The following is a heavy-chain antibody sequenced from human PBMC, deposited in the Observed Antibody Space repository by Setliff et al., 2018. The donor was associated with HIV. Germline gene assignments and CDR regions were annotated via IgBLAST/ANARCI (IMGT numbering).Heavy chain of an antibody. Sequence: ASVKVSCKASGYSFARYGLSWVRQAPGQGLEWMGWISGFNGQTKYAQSFQDRVAMTTETATSTAYMEMRSLRSEDTDVYFCARVPYRSAWFSGGHDAFDIWGQGTMVTVSS. CDR3: ARVPYRSAWFSGGHDAFDI. D-gene: IGHD6-19*01. CDR2: ISGFNGQT. V-gene: IGHV1-18*01. J-gene: IGHJ3*02. CDR1: GYSFARYG.